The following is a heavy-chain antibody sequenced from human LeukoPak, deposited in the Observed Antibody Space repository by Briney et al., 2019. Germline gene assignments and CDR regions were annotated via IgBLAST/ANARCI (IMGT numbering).Heavy chain of an antibody. CDR1: GFTFSSYE. CDR2: ISSSGSPI. V-gene: IGHV3-48*03. CDR3: ARGPSVGSGWSPDY. J-gene: IGHJ4*02. Sequence: PGGSLRLSCAASGFTFSSYEMNWVRQTPGKGLEWVSYISSSGSPIYYADSVKGRFIISRDNAKNSLYLQMNSLRAEDTAVYYCARGPSVGSGWSPDYWGQGTLVTVSS. D-gene: IGHD6-19*01.